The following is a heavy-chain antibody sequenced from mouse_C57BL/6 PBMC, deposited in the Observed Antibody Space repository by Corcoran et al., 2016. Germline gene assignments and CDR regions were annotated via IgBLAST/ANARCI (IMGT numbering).Heavy chain of an antibody. CDR1: GYTFTTYG. V-gene: IGHV9-3*01. Sequence: QIQLVKSGPELKKPGETVKISCKASGYTFTTYGMSWVKQAPGKGLKWMGWINTYSGVPTYADDFKGRFAFSLETSASTAYLQINNLKNEDTATYFCARDYAMDYWGQGTSVTVS. J-gene: IGHJ4*01. CDR3: ARDYAMDY. CDR2: INTYSGVP.